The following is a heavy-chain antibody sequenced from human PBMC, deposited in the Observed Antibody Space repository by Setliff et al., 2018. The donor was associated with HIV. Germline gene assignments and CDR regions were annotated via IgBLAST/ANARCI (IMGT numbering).Heavy chain of an antibody. J-gene: IGHJ6*03. Sequence: PSETLSLTCTVSGGSMNSHYWSWIRQSPGRGLEWIGYIYYSVSTKYNPSLKSRVSMSIDTSKNQFSLKLSSVTAADTAVYYCARAGDGSPFYYYYYMDVWGKGTTVTVSS. V-gene: IGHV4-59*11. CDR3: ARAGDGSPFYYYYYMDV. D-gene: IGHD1-26*01. CDR1: GGSMNSHY. CDR2: IYYSVST.